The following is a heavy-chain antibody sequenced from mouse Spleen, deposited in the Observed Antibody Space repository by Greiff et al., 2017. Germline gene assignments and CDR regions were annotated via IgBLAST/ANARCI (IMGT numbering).Heavy chain of an antibody. V-gene: IGHV1-4*01. Sequence: VQLQQSGAELARPGASVKMSCKASGYTFTSYTMHWVKQRPGQGLEWIGYINPSSGYTKYNQKFKDKATLTADKSSSTAYMQLSSLTSEDSAVYYCARRPPGKDYAMDYWGQGTSVTVSS. J-gene: IGHJ4*01. CDR3: ARRPPGKDYAMDY. CDR1: GYTFTSYT. CDR2: INPSSGYT. D-gene: IGHD4-1*01.